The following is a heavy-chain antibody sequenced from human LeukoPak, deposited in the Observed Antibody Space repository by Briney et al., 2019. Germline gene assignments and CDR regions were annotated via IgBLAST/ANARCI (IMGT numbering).Heavy chain of an antibody. V-gene: IGHV3-48*03. J-gene: IGHJ5*02. Sequence: GGSLRLSCAASGFTFSSYEMNWVRQAPGKGLEWVSYISSSGSSIYYADSVKGRFIISRDNAKNSLYLEMNSLRAEDTAVYYCARDAANIAAGAWFDPWGQGTLVTVSS. CDR3: ARDAANIAAGAWFDP. CDR2: ISSSGSSI. CDR1: GFTFSSYE. D-gene: IGHD6-13*01.